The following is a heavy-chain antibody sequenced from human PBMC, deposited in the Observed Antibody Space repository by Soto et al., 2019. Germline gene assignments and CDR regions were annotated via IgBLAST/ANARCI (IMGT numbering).Heavy chain of an antibody. CDR2: ISAYNGNT. Sequence: QVQLVQSGAEVKKPGASVKVSCKASGYTFTSYGISWVRQAPGQGLEWMVWISAYNGNTNYAQKLQGRVTMTTDTSTSTAYMELRSLRSDDTAVYYCARAPLSRGYSGYDYGDYWGQGTLVTVSS. J-gene: IGHJ4*02. V-gene: IGHV1-18*01. CDR1: GYTFTSYG. CDR3: ARAPLSRGYSGYDYGDY. D-gene: IGHD5-12*01.